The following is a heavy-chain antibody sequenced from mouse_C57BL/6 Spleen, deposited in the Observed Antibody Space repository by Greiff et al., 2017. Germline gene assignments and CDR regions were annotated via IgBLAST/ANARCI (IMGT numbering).Heavy chain of an antibody. J-gene: IGHJ1*03. CDR3: ANFCSMYFDV. V-gene: IGHV1-64*01. Sequence: QVQLQQPGAELVKPGASVKLSCKASGYTFTSYWMHWVKQRPGQGLEWIGMIHPNSGSTNYNEKFKSKATLTVDKSSSTAYMQISSLTSEDSAVYYCANFCSMYFDVWGTGTTVTVSS. CDR2: IHPNSGST. D-gene: IGHD1-1*01. CDR1: GYTFTSYW.